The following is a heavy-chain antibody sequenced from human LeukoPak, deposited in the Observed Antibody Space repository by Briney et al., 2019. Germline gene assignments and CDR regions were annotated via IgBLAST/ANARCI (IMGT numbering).Heavy chain of an antibody. V-gene: IGHV3-23*01. Sequence: AGGSLRLSCVGSGFTFSNCAKSWVRQAPGKGLEWVSAITNSGGDTYHADSVRGRFTISRDNSKNTLYLQMNSLRAEDTAVYYCAKRAVAGLNWFDPWGQGTLVTVSS. CDR2: ITNSGGDT. CDR3: AKRAVAGLNWFDP. CDR1: GFTFSNCA. D-gene: IGHD6-19*01. J-gene: IGHJ5*02.